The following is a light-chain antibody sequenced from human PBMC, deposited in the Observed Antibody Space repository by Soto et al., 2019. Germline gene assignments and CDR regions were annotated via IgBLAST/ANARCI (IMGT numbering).Light chain of an antibody. CDR3: QQYGTSEII. CDR1: QSLTNSF. J-gene: IGKJ5*01. V-gene: IGKV3-20*01. Sequence: IVMTQSPGTLSVSPGERATLCCRSSQSLTNSFIAWYQQKPGQAPRLLIYDTSSRASGIPDRFSGSGSGTDFTLTISRLETEDFAVFYCQQYGTSEIIFGQGTRLEIK. CDR2: DTS.